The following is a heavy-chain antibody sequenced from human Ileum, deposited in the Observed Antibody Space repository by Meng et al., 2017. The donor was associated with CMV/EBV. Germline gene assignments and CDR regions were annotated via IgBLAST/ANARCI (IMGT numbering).Heavy chain of an antibody. CDR2: IYSSGNT. V-gene: IGHV4-4*07. J-gene: IGHJ4*02. CDR3: ARIPKNGYDYGLDY. Sequence: QGQLQESGPGLVKPSGTLSLTCTVSGGSMSSYFWSWIRQPAGKGLEWIGRIYSSGNTNYNPSLKSRVTVSVDTSKNQFYLKMTSVTAADTAVYYCARIPKNGYDYGLDYWGQGTLVTVSS. D-gene: IGHD5-12*01. CDR1: GGSMSSYF.